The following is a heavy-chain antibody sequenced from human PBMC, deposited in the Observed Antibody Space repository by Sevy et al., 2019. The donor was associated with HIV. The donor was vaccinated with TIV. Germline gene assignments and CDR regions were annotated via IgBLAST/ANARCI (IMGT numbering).Heavy chain of an antibody. V-gene: IGHV4-39*01. CDR1: GGSISSSSYY. J-gene: IGHJ4*02. D-gene: IGHD6-6*01. CDR2: IYYSGST. Sequence: SETLSLTCTVSGGSISSSSYYWGWIRQPPGKGLEWIGSIYYSGSTYYNPPLKSRVTISVDTSKNQFSLKLSSVTAADTAVYYCARQKKYSSSSFDYWGQGTLVTVSS. CDR3: ARQKKYSSSSFDY.